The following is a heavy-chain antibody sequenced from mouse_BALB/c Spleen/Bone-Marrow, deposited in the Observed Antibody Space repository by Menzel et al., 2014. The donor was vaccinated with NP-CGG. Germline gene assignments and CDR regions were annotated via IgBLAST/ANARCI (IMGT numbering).Heavy chain of an antibody. CDR3: TSWDY. CDR2: IYPGSGST. V-gene: IGHV1S22*01. Sequence: LQQSGSELVRPGASVKLSCKASGYTFTSYWMHWVKQRHGQGLEWIGNIYPGSGSTNYDEKFKSKGTLTVDTSSSTAYMHRSSLTSEDSAVYYCTSWDYWGQGTTLTVSS. CDR1: GYTFTSYW. J-gene: IGHJ2*01.